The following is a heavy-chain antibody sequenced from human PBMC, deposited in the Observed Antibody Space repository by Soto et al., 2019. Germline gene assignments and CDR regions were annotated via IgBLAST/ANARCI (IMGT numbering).Heavy chain of an antibody. V-gene: IGHV4-59*08. CDR3: ARGPYYDLIWNYYYMDV. J-gene: IGHJ6*03. Sequence: QVQLQESGPGLVKPSETLSLSCSVSGGSISGHYWSWVRQTPGKRLEWIGYMYYSGSTNYNPSLKSRVTISVDTSKNHFSLRLTSVTAADTAVYYCARGPYYDLIWNYYYMDVWGKGTTVTVSS. CDR2: MYYSGST. D-gene: IGHD3-16*01. CDR1: GGSISGHY.